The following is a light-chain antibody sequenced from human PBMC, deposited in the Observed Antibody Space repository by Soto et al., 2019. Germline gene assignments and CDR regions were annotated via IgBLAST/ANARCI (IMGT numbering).Light chain of an antibody. CDR2: DAS. V-gene: IGKV3-11*01. Sequence: EIVLTQSPATLSLSPGERATLSCRASQRVSTYLGWYQQKPGQAPRLLMFDASYRATGIPARFSGSGSGTDFTLTISSLEPEDFAVYYCQQRTNWPWTFGQGTRVEIK. CDR1: QRVSTY. J-gene: IGKJ1*01. CDR3: QQRTNWPWT.